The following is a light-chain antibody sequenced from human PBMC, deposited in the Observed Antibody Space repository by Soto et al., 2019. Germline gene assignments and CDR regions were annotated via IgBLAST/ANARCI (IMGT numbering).Light chain of an antibody. Sequence: QSVLTQPPSASGSPGQSVTISCTGTSSDVGGYNYVSWYQHHPGKAPKLMIYEVTKRPSGVPDRFSGSKSGNTASLTVSGLLAEDEADYYCASYAGSNKVFGTGTKLTVL. V-gene: IGLV2-8*01. J-gene: IGLJ1*01. CDR2: EVT. CDR3: ASYAGSNKV. CDR1: SSDVGGYNY.